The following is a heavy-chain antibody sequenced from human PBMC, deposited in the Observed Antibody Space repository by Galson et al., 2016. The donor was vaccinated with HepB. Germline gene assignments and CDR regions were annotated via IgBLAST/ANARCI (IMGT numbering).Heavy chain of an antibody. CDR3: ARADSGSYYSSVDY. J-gene: IGHJ4*02. V-gene: IGHV1-8*02. CDR1: GYIFTSYD. Sequence: SVKVSCKASGYIFTSYDINWVRQAPGQGLEWVGWMTPKSATTGFAQKFQGRVTLTRSTALGTAYMELSSLRSEDTAVYYCARADSGSYYSSVDYWGQGTLVTVSS. D-gene: IGHD1-26*01. CDR2: MTPKSATT.